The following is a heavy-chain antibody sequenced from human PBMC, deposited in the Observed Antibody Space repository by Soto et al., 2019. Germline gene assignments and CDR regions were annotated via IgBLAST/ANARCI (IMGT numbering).Heavy chain of an antibody. Sequence: GGSLRLSCAASGFTFSSYAMSWVRQAPGKGLEWVSAISGSGGSTYYADSVKGRFTISRDNSKNTLYLQMNSLRAEDTAVYYCAKDHQYYGSGSYYVQALNYYYYGMDVWGQGTTVTVSS. J-gene: IGHJ6*02. CDR2: ISGSGGST. CDR1: GFTFSSYA. V-gene: IGHV3-23*01. CDR3: AKDHQYYGSGSYYVQALNYYYYGMDV. D-gene: IGHD3-10*01.